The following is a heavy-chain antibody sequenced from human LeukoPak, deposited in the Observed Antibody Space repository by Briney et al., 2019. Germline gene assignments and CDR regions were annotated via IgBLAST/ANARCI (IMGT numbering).Heavy chain of an antibody. Sequence: GGSLRLSCAASGFTFSSYGMHWVRQAPGKGLEWVAVIWYDGSNEYYVDSVKGRFTISRDNSKNTLSLQMNSLRAEDTAVYYCARDYDGSGYPPAYWGQGTLVTVPS. V-gene: IGHV3-33*01. J-gene: IGHJ4*02. CDR2: IWYDGSNE. CDR3: ARDYDGSGYPPAY. CDR1: GFTFSSYG. D-gene: IGHD3-22*01.